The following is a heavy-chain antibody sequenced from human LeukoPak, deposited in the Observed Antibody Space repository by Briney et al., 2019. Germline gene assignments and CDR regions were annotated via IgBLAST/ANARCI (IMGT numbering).Heavy chain of an antibody. CDR2: INHSGST. Sequence: SETLSLTCAVYGGSFSGYYRSWIRQPPGKGLEWIGEINHSGSTNYNPSLKSRVTISVDTSKNQFSLKLSSVTAADTAVYYCARGGRYCSGGSCPYYFDYWGQGTLVTVDS. V-gene: IGHV4-34*01. D-gene: IGHD2-15*01. CDR3: ARGGRYCSGGSCPYYFDY. CDR1: GGSFSGYY. J-gene: IGHJ4*02.